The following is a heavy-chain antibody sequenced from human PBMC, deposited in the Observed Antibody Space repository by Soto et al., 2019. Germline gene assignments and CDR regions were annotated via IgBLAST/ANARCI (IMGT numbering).Heavy chain of an antibody. V-gene: IGHV1-18*01. J-gene: IGHJ4*02. CDR3: ASDVGYGLIAY. Sequence: QVQLVQSGAEVKKPGASVKVSCKASGYTFTSYGISWVRQAPGQGLEWMGWINAYNGNTNYAQKLQGRVTMTTNTSTSPAYMELRSLRFADTAVYYCASDVGYGLIAYWGQGTLVTVSS. D-gene: IGHD5-18*01. CDR2: INAYNGNT. CDR1: GYTFTSYG.